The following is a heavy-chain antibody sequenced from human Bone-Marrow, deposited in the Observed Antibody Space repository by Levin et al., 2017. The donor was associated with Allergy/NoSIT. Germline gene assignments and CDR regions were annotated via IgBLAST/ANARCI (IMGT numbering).Heavy chain of an antibody. D-gene: IGHD6-13*01. CDR1: GDSLTSPY. CDR3: AKVDSSSWNPPEYYFDC. CDR2: IYYGGRT. J-gene: IGHJ4*02. V-gene: IGHV4-59*11. Sequence: LSQTLSLTCTVSGDSLTSPYWSWIRQSPGKGLEWIGFIYYGGRTNYNPSLKSRVRISVDTSKNQFSLRLATVTAADTAVYYCAKVDSSSWNPPEYYFDCWGQGALVAVSS.